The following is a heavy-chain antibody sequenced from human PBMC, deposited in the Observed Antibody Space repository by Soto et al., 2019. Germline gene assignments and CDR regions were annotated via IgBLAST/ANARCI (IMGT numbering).Heavy chain of an antibody. CDR3: AKFYDEIFRHGSGMDL. CDR2: ISYAGNNI. CDR1: GVTFRNFV. Sequence: PGVSLSLSCAASGVTFRNFVMHGVRQALGPGLEWVAVISYAGNNIYYADSVKGRFTISRDNSGNTLYLEMSSLRGEDTAVYYCAKFYDEIFRHGSGMDLCG. J-gene: IGHJ6*04. D-gene: IGHD3-10*01. V-gene: IGHV3-30*18.